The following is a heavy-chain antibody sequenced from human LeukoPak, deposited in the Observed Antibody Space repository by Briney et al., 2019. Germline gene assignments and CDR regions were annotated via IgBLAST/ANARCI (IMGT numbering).Heavy chain of an antibody. CDR1: GYTFTGYY. CDR2: INPNSGDT. J-gene: IGHJ4*02. V-gene: IGHV1-2*02. D-gene: IGHD6-13*01. CDR3: ARGRKMTAAGTESPALFDY. Sequence: RGASVKVSCKASGYTFTGYYMHWVRQAPGQGLEWMGWINPNSGDTSYEQKFQGRVTMTRDTSISTACMELNSLTSDDTAAYYCARGRKMTAAGTESPALFDYWGQGTLVAVSS.